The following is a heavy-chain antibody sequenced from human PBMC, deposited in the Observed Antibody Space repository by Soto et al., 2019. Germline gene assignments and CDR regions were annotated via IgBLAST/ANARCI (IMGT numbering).Heavy chain of an antibody. D-gene: IGHD3-22*01. J-gene: IGHJ1*01. CDR2: ISYDGSNK. Sequence: ESVGGVVQPGRSLRLSCAASGFTFSSYAMHWVRQAPGKGLEWVAVISYDGSNKYYADSVKGRFTISRDNSKNTLYLQMNSLRAEDTAVYYCARSPGITMIGNFQHWGQGTLVTVSS. V-gene: IGHV3-30-3*01. CDR3: ARSPGITMIGNFQH. CDR1: GFTFSSYA.